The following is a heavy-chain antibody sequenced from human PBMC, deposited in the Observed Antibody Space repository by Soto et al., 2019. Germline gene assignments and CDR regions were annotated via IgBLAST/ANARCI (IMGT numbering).Heavy chain of an antibody. CDR1: GYSFTNYW. CDR2: IHPGDSDI. CDR3: ARHLTSYRGFYHNYRLDV. D-gene: IGHD3-16*02. Sequence: GESLKISCKGSGYSFTNYWIGWVRQMPGKGLEWMGIIHPGDSDIRYSPSFQGQVTISADKSISTAYLQWSSLKASDTAIYYCARHLTSYRGFYHNYRLDVWGQGTTVTVSS. J-gene: IGHJ6*02. V-gene: IGHV5-51*01.